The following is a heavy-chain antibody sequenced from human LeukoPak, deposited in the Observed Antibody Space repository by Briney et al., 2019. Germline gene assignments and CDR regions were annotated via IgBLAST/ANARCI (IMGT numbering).Heavy chain of an antibody. D-gene: IGHD3-22*01. J-gene: IGHJ4*02. CDR2: IIPIFGTA. CDR3: ARAGDRTYYYDSSVSALDY. Sequence: SVKVSCKASGGTFSSYAISWVRQAPGQGLEWVGGIIPIFGTANYAQKFQGRVTITTDESTSTAYMELSSLRSEDTAVYYCARAGDRTYYYDSSVSALDYWGQGTLVTVSS. V-gene: IGHV1-69*05. CDR1: GGTFSSYA.